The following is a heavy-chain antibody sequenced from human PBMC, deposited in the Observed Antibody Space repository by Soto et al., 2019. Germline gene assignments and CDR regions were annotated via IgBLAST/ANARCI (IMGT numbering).Heavy chain of an antibody. J-gene: IGHJ6*02. CDR1: GGSISSSSYY. CDR3: ARRRMITFGGVISFYGMDV. V-gene: IGHV4-39*01. D-gene: IGHD3-16*02. Sequence: SETLSLTCTVSGGSISSSSYYWGWIRQPPGKGLEWIGSIYYSGSTYYNPSLKSRVTISVDTSKNQFSLKLSSVTAADTAVYYCARRRMITFGGVISFYGMDVWGQGTTIT. CDR2: IYYSGST.